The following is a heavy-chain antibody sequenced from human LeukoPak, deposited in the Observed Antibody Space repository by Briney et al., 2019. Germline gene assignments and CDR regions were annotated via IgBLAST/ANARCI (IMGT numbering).Heavy chain of an antibody. CDR2: IYSGGST. CDR3: ARTRRGYSYGAFDY. J-gene: IGHJ4*02. Sequence: GGSLRLSCAASGFTVSSNYMSWVRQAPGKGLEWVSVIYSGGSTYYADSVKGRFTISRDNSKNTLYLQMNSLRAEDTAVYYCARTRRGYSYGAFDYWGQGTLVTVSS. V-gene: IGHV3-53*01. CDR1: GFTVSSNY. D-gene: IGHD5-18*01.